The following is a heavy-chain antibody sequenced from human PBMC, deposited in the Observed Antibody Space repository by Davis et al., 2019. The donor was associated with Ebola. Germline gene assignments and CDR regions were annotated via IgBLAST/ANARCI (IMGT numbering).Heavy chain of an antibody. CDR3: EGRGGTTIY. D-gene: IGHD1/OR15-1a*01. Sequence: GESLKISCAASGFTFSSYAMHWVRQAPGKGLEWVAVISYDGSNKYYADSVKGRFTISRDNSKNTLYLQMNSLRAEDTAVYYCEGRGGTTIYWGQGTLVTVSS. CDR1: GFTFSSYA. V-gene: IGHV3-30*04. J-gene: IGHJ4*02. CDR2: ISYDGSNK.